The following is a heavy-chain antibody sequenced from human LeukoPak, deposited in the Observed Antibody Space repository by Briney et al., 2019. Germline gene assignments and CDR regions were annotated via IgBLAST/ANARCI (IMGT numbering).Heavy chain of an antibody. D-gene: IGHD2-2*01. V-gene: IGHV4-61*02. Sequence: SETLSLTCTASGGSISSGSYYWSWIRQPAGKGLEWIGRIYTSGSTNYNPSLKSRVTISVDTSKNQFSLKLSSVTAADTAVYYCARSIVVVPANIFDYWGQGTLVTVSS. CDR2: IYTSGST. J-gene: IGHJ4*02. CDR3: ARSIVVVPANIFDY. CDR1: GGSISSGSYY.